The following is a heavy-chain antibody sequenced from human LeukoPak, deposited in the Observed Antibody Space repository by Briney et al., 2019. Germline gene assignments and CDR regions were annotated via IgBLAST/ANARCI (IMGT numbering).Heavy chain of an antibody. CDR1: GGSISSYY. CDR3: AREWSS. D-gene: IGHD2-15*01. Sequence: PSETLSLTSTVAGGSISSYYWSWIRQPPGKGPEWIGYIYYTGSTNYNPSLKSRVTISVDTSKNQFSLKLSSVTAADTAVYYCAREWSSWGQGTLVTVSS. V-gene: IGHV4-59*01. CDR2: IYYTGST. J-gene: IGHJ5*02.